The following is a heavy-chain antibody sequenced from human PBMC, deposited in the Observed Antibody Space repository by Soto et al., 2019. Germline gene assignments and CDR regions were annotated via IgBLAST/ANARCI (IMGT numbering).Heavy chain of an antibody. J-gene: IGHJ6*03. V-gene: IGHV3-64*01. Sequence: GGSLRLSCAASGFTFSSYAMHWVRQAPGKGLEYVSAISSNGGSTYYANSVKGRFTISRDNSKNTLYLQMGSLRAEDMAVYYCARGLNSGYDYYYYMDVWGKGTTVTVSS. CDR1: GFTFSSYA. D-gene: IGHD5-12*01. CDR3: ARGLNSGYDYYYYMDV. CDR2: ISSNGGST.